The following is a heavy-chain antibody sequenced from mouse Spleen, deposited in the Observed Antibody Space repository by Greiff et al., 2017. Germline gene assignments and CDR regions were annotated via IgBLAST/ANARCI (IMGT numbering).Heavy chain of an antibody. D-gene: IGHD2-3*01. V-gene: IGHV1-82*01. CDR1: GYAFSSSW. J-gene: IGHJ2*01. CDR2: IYPGDGDT. CDR3: ARGDGKRTYFDY. Sequence: QVQLQQSGPELVKPGASVKISCKASGYAFSSSWMNWVKQRPGKGLEWIGRIYPGDGDTNYNGKFKGKATLTADKSSSTAYMQLSSLTSEDSAVYFCARGDGKRTYFDYWGQGTTLTVSS.